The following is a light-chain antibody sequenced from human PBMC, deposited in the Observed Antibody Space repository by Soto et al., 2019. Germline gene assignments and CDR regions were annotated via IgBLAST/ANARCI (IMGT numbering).Light chain of an antibody. CDR3: AAWDDSLSGVL. J-gene: IGLJ2*01. CDR1: SSNIGSNY. CDR2: SNN. V-gene: IGLV1-47*02. Sequence: QSVLTQPTSASGTPGQRVTISCSGSSSNIGSNYVYWYQQLPGTAPKLLIYSNNQRPSGVPDRFSGSKSGTSASLAISGLRSEDEADYYCAAWDDSLSGVLFGGGTKLTVL.